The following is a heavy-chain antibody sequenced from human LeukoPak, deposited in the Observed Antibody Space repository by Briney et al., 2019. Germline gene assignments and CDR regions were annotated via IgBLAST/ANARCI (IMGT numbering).Heavy chain of an antibody. Sequence: GGSLRLSCAASGFTFSSYEMNWVRQAPGKGLEWVSYISSSGSTIYYADSVKGRFTISRDNSKNTLYLQMNSLRAEETAVYYCARAGPSSSWHQIDYWGQGTLVTVSS. CDR1: GFTFSSYE. V-gene: IGHV3-48*03. CDR2: ISSSGSTI. D-gene: IGHD6-13*01. CDR3: ARAGPSSSWHQIDY. J-gene: IGHJ4*02.